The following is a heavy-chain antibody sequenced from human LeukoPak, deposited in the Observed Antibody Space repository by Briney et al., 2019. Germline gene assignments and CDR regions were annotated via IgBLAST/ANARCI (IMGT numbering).Heavy chain of an antibody. V-gene: IGHV3-13*01. CDR2: IGPGGDT. Sequence: GGSLRLSCEASGFTLRMYDMHWVRQATGKGLEWVSAIGPGGDTYSAGSVKGRFSISREDAKNSFYLQMNSLTAEDTAIYFCAREAIGPGRYYHLDVWGRGTTVTVSS. CDR3: AREAIGPGRYYHLDV. D-gene: IGHD3-10*01. CDR1: GFTLRMYD. J-gene: IGHJ6*04.